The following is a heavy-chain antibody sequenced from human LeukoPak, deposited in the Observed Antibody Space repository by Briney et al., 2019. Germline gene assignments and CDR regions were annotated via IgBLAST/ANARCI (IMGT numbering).Heavy chain of an antibody. CDR3: ARTDIVVVPAAPPPDWFDP. V-gene: IGHV1-18*01. J-gene: IGHJ5*02. Sequence: GASVKVSCKASGGTFSSYAISWVRQAPGQGLEWMGWISAYNGNTNYAQKLQGRVTMTTDTSTSTAYMELRSLRSDDTAVYYCARTDIVVVPAAPPPDWFDPWGQGTLVTVSS. D-gene: IGHD2-2*01. CDR1: GGTFSSYA. CDR2: ISAYNGNT.